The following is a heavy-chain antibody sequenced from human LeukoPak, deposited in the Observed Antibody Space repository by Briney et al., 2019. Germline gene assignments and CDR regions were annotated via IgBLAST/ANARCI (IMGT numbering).Heavy chain of an antibody. Sequence: PSETLSLTCTVSGGSTSSGSYYWSWIRQPAGKGLEWIGRIYTSGSTNYNPSLKSRVTISVDTSKNQFSLKLSSVTAADTAVYYCAGDIVVVPAAPTNWFDPWGQGTLVTVSS. CDR2: IYTSGST. CDR1: GGSTSSGSYY. CDR3: AGDIVVVPAAPTNWFDP. V-gene: IGHV4-61*02. D-gene: IGHD2-2*01. J-gene: IGHJ5*02.